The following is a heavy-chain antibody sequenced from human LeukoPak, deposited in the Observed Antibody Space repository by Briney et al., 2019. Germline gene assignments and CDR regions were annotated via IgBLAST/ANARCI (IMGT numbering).Heavy chain of an antibody. CDR2: VSSSSSYI. CDR3: ARDQSVSYQLLLNWFDP. D-gene: IGHD2-2*01. Sequence: GGSLRLSCAASGFTFSSYSMNWVRQAPGKGLEWVSSVSSSSSYIYYADSVKGRFTISRDNAKNSLYLQMNSLRAEDMAVYYCARDQSVSYQLLLNWFDPWGQGTLVTVSS. CDR1: GFTFSSYS. J-gene: IGHJ5*02. V-gene: IGHV3-21*01.